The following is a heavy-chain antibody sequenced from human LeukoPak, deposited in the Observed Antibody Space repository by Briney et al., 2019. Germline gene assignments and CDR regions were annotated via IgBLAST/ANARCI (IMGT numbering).Heavy chain of an antibody. D-gene: IGHD3-10*01. Sequence: GGSLRLSCAASGFTFSSYGMSWVRQAPGKGLEWVSAISGSGGSTYYADSVKGRFTISRDNSKNTLYLQMNSLRAEDTAVYYCAKDSAHYYYYMDVWGKGTTVTVSS. V-gene: IGHV3-23*01. CDR3: AKDSAHYYYYMDV. CDR2: ISGSGGST. CDR1: GFTFSSYG. J-gene: IGHJ6*03.